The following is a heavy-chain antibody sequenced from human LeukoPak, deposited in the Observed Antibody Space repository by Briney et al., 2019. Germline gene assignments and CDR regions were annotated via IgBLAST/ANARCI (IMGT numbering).Heavy chain of an antibody. J-gene: IGHJ6*02. V-gene: IGHV4-31*03. Sequence: TLSLTCTVSGVSISSSGYYWRWIRQHPGKGLEWIGYIYYSGSTYYNPSLKSRVTISVDTSKNQFSLKLSSVTAADTAVYYCARASYDFWSGYYTDYYGMDVWGQGTTVTVSS. CDR3: ARASYDFWSGYYTDYYGMDV. D-gene: IGHD3-3*01. CDR2: IYYSGST. CDR1: GVSISSSGYY.